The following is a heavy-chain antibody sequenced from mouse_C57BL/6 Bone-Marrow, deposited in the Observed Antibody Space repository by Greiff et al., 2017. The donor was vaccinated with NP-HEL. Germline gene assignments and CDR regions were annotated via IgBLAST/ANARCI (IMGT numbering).Heavy chain of an antibody. J-gene: IGHJ3*01. D-gene: IGHD4-1*02. Sequence: VQLVESGAELAKPGASVKLSCKASGYTFTSYWMHWVKQRPGQGLEWIGYINPSSGYTKYNQKFKDKATLTADKSSSTAYMQLSRLTYEDSAVNYCATSTETGWFAYWGQGTLVTVSA. CDR2: INPSSGYT. CDR1: GYTFTSYW. CDR3: ATSTETGWFAY. V-gene: IGHV1-7*01.